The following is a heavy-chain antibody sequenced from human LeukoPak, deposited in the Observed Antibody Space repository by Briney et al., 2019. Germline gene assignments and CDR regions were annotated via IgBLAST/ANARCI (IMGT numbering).Heavy chain of an antibody. V-gene: IGHV3-23*01. CDR3: AKAVIPNAYQGTYYMDV. CDR2: ISGSGVGT. Sequence: PGGSLRLSCAASGFTFSDYAMTWVRQAPGKGLEWVSAISGSGVGTYLADSVKGRFTISRDNSKNTVYLQMNSLRAEDTALYYCAKAVIPNAYQGTYYMDVWGKGTTVTVSS. CDR1: GFTFSDYA. D-gene: IGHD3-16*01. J-gene: IGHJ6*03.